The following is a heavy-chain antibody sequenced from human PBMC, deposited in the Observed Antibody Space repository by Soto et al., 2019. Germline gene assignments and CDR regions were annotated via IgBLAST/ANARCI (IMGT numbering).Heavy chain of an antibody. V-gene: IGHV3-64D*06. D-gene: IGHD3-22*01. CDR1: GFTFSIYA. CDR2: ISTNGGST. J-gene: IGHJ4*02. Sequence: GGSLRLSCSACGFTFSIYAMHWVRQAPGKGLEYVSSISTNGGSTDYADSVKGRFTISRDNSKNTVYLQMSSLRVEDTAVYYIVKGEYYYDSSGYYPFDYWGQGTLVTVSS. CDR3: VKGEYYYDSSGYYPFDY.